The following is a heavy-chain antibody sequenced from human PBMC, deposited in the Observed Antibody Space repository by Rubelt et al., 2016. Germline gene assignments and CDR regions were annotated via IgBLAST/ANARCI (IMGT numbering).Heavy chain of an antibody. CDR1: GFTFSSHP. CDR2: IIDSGGST. J-gene: IGHJ5*02. V-gene: IGHV3-23*01. Sequence: EVQLLESGGGLVQPGGSLTLSCAVSGFTFSSHPMSWVRQAPGKGLEWVSTIIDSGGSTSYADSVKGRFTISRDNSKNTLYLQMNSLRAEDTALYYCVTSPGATIVVVMTAWGQGTLVTVSS. D-gene: IGHD3-22*01. CDR3: VTSPGATIVVVMTA.